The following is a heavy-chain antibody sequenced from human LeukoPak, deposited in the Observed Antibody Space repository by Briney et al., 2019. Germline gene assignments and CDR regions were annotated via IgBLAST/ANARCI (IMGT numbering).Heavy chain of an antibody. V-gene: IGHV3-33*06. CDR1: GFTFSSYG. D-gene: IGHD5-18*01. CDR2: IWYDGSNK. CDR3: AKGKEDTAMVNDFDY. J-gene: IGHJ4*02. Sequence: GGSLRLSCAASGFTFSSYGMHWVRQAPGKGLEWVAVIWYDGSNKYYADSVKGRFTISRDSSKNTLYLQMNSLRAEDTAVYYCAKGKEDTAMVNDFDYWGQGTLVAVSS.